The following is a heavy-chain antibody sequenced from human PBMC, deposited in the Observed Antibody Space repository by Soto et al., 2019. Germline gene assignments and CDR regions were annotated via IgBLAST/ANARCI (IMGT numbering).Heavy chain of an antibody. CDR1: GGSFSGYY. V-gene: IGHV4-34*01. CDR2: INHSGST. J-gene: IGHJ6*03. D-gene: IGHD3-3*01. Sequence: SETLSLTCAVYGGSFSGYYWSWIRQPPGKGLEWIGEINHSGSTNYNPSLKSRVTISVDTSKNQFSLKLSSVTAADTAVYYCAREYDFWSGYAQFRRSYYMDVWGKGTTVTVSS. CDR3: AREYDFWSGYAQFRRSYYMDV.